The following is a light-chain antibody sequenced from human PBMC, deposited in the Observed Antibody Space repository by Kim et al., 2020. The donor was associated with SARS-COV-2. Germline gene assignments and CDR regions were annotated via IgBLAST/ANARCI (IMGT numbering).Light chain of an antibody. J-gene: IGLJ3*02. V-gene: IGLV1-40*01. CDR2: GNS. CDR1: SSNIGAGYD. CDR3: QSYDSSLSGWV. Sequence: QMVNISCTASSSNIGAGYDVHWYQQIPGTAPKLLIYGNSNRPSGVPDRFSGSKSGTSASLAITGLQAEDEADYYCQSYDSSLSGWVFGGGTKLTVL.